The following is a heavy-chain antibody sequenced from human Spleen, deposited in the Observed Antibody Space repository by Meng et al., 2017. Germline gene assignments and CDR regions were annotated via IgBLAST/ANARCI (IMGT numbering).Heavy chain of an antibody. CDR2: INWNGGST. CDR1: GFTVSSHY. Sequence: GESLKISCAASGFTVSSHYMSWVRQSPGKGLEWVSSINWNGGSTSYADSVRGRFTISRDNAKNSLYVQITSLRAEDTALYFCAREISLDAPGTKRKWFDPWGQGTLVTVSS. J-gene: IGHJ5*02. D-gene: IGHD1-1*01. CDR3: AREISLDAPGTKRKWFDP. V-gene: IGHV3-20*04.